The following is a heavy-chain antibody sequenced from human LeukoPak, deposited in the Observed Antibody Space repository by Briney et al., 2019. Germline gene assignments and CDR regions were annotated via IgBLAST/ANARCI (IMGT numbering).Heavy chain of an antibody. J-gene: IGHJ4*02. CDR1: GFTFDDYG. V-gene: IGHV3-20*04. CDR2: INWNGVST. CDR3: ARDRASGWYRGDYAY. Sequence: GGSLRLSCAASGFTFDDYGMSWVRQAPGKGLEWVSGVSAINWNGVSTGYADSVKVRFTISRDNAKNSLYLQMNSLRAEDTAFYFCARDRASGWYRGDYAYWGQGTLVTVSS. D-gene: IGHD6-19*01.